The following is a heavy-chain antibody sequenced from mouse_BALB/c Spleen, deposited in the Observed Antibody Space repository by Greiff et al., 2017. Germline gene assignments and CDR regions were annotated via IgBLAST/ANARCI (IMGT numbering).Heavy chain of an antibody. V-gene: IGHV1-69*02. CDR1: GYTFTSYW. D-gene: IGHD1-2*01. CDR2: IDPSDSYT. J-gene: IGHJ2*01. Sequence: QVQLQQPGAELVKPGASVKLSCKASGYTFTSYWMHWVKQRPGKGLEWIGEIDPSDSYTNYNQKFKGKATLTVDKSSSTAYMQLSSLTSEDSAVYYCASSITTATFDYWGQGTTLTVSS. CDR3: ASSITTATFDY.